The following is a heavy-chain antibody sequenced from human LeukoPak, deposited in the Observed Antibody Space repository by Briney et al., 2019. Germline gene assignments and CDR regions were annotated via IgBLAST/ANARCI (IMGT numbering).Heavy chain of an antibody. Sequence: PGGSLRLSCAASGFAFSSYAMSWVRQAPGKGPEWVSTFGRSGSDTYYSDSVKGRFTIFRDNSKNTLYLQMNSLRDEDTAVYYCAKGSLGSWYYFDYWAREPWSPSPQ. CDR3: AKGSLGSWYYFDY. J-gene: IGHJ4*02. V-gene: IGHV3-23*01. D-gene: IGHD6-13*01. CDR1: GFAFSSYA. CDR2: FGRSGSDT.